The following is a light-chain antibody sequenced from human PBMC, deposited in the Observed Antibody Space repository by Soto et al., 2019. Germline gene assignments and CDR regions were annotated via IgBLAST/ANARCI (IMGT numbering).Light chain of an antibody. Sequence: QSVLTQPPSASGSPGQSVTISCTGTSSDVGGYNYVSWYQQHPGKAPKLMIYEVSKRPSGVPDRFSGSKSGNTASLTVSGLKAEDDAAYYCSSYAGSRYVFGTGTKVTVL. CDR3: SSYAGSRYV. J-gene: IGLJ1*01. V-gene: IGLV2-8*01. CDR2: EVS. CDR1: SSDVGGYNY.